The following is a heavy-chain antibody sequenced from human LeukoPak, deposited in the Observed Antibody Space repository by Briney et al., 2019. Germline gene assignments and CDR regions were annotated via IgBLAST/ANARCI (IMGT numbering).Heavy chain of an antibody. CDR3: AKRRHDSSGYRQEFDY. V-gene: IGHV3-7*01. Sequence: GGSLRLSCAASGFTFSSYWMSWVRQAPGKGLEWVANIKQDGSEKYYVDSVKGRFTISRDNAKNSLYLQMNSLRAEDTAVYYCAKRRHDSSGYRQEFDYWGQGTLVTVSS. J-gene: IGHJ4*02. D-gene: IGHD3-22*01. CDR1: GFTFSSYW. CDR2: IKQDGSEK.